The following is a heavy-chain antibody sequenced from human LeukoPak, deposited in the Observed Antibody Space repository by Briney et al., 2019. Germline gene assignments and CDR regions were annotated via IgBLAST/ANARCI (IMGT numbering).Heavy chain of an antibody. D-gene: IGHD3-10*01. CDR2: INHSGSS. CDR3: AINAPRSDGSGSYLDY. J-gene: IGHJ4*02. Sequence: PSETLSLTCAVYGGSFSGYYWCWIRKPPGKGLELIGEINHSGSSNYNPSLKSRVTISVDTSKNQFSLKLSSVTAADTAVYYCAINAPRSDGSGSYLDYWGQGTLVTVSS. V-gene: IGHV4-34*01. CDR1: GGSFSGYY.